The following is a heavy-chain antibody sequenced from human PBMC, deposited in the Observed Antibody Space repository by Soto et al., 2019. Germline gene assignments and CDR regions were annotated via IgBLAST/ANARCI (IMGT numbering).Heavy chain of an antibody. CDR3: ARGSWDDVSGHYYMDV. D-gene: IGHD1-1*01. V-gene: IGHV6-1*01. CDR1: GDSVSSNSAG. CDR2: TYYKSKWYY. Sequence: PSQTLSLTCDISGDSVSSNSAGWNWIRQTPSRGLEWLGRTYYKSKWYYIYAASVKSRITVSPDTSKNQFSLQLTSVTPEDTAVYYCARGSWDDVSGHYYMDVWDKGTTVTVSS. J-gene: IGHJ6*03.